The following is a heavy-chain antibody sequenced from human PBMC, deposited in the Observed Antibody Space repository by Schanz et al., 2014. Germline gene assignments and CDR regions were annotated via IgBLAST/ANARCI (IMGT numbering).Heavy chain of an antibody. V-gene: IGHV1-8*01. CDR1: GYTFTSYD. CDR3: ATNSPFRMVRGSNAFDA. Sequence: QVQLVQSGAEVKKPGASVKVSCKASGYTFTSYDINWVRQATGQGLEWMGWMNPNSGNTGYAQKFQGRVTMTRHTSISTAYMELSGLRSGDTAVYYCATNSPFRMVRGSNAFDAWGQGTMVTVSS. J-gene: IGHJ3*01. D-gene: IGHD3-10*01. CDR2: MNPNSGNT.